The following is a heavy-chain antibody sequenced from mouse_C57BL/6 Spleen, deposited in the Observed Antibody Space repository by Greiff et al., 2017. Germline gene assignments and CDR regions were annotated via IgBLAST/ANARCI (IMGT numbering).Heavy chain of an antibody. J-gene: IGHJ1*03. CDR3: ARKGYWYFDV. CDR2: IWSGGST. CDR1: GFSLTSYG. Sequence: VKLQQSGPGLVQPSQSLSITCTVSGFSLTSYGVHWVRQSPGKGLEWRGVIWSGGSTDYNAAFISRLSISKDNSKSQVFFKMNSLQADDTAIYYCARKGYWYFDVWGTGTTVTVSS. V-gene: IGHV2-2*01.